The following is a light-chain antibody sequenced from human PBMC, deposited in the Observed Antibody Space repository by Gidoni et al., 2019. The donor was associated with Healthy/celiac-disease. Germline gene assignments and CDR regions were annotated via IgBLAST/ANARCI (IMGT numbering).Light chain of an antibody. J-gene: IGKJ1*01. V-gene: IGKV1-39*01. CDR1: QGIDKY. Sequence: IEVTHSPSSLSASVGDRVTITCRASQGIDKYLPWYQQKPGKAPKLLISAASILQRGVPSRFSGSGSGTDFTLTISTLQPEDVATYYCQQCFSTPKTFGQGTKVEIK. CDR2: AAS. CDR3: QQCFSTPKT.